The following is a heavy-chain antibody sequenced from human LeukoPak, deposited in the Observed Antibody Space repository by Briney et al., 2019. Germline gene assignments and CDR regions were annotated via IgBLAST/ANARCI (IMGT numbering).Heavy chain of an antibody. CDR2: IDYSGST. Sequence: SETLSLTCTVSGGSISSYYWSWIRQPPGKGLEWIGYIDYSGSTNYNPSLKSRVTISVDTSKNQFSLKLSSVTAADTAVYYCARDLGGYSGYNPGVFDYWGQGTLVTVSS. V-gene: IGHV4-59*01. J-gene: IGHJ4*02. CDR3: ARDLGGYSGYNPGVFDY. D-gene: IGHD5-12*01. CDR1: GGSISSYY.